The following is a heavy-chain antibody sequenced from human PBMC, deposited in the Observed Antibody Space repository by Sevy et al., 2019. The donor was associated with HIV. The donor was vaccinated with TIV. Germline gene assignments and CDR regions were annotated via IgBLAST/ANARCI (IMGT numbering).Heavy chain of an antibody. D-gene: IGHD3-22*01. Sequence: GGSLRLSCAASGFTFSSYGMHWVRQAPGKGLEWVVVISYDGSNKYYADSVKGRFTISRDNSKNTLYLQMNSLRAEDTAVYYCAKGGYYYDSSGYWLTNYYYGMDVWGQGTTVTVSS. CDR1: GFTFSSYG. V-gene: IGHV3-30*18. CDR2: ISYDGSNK. J-gene: IGHJ6*02. CDR3: AKGGYYYDSSGYWLTNYYYGMDV.